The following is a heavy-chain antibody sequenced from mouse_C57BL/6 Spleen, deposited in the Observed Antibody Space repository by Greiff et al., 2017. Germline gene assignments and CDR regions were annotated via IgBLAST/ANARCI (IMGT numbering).Heavy chain of an antibody. D-gene: IGHD2-12*01. V-gene: IGHV1-64*01. J-gene: IGHJ4*01. CDR1: GYTFTSYW. Sequence: QVQLQQPGAELVKPGASVKLSCKASGYTFTSYWMHWVKQRPGKGLEWIGMIHPNSGSTKYNEKFKSKATLTVDNSSSTAYMQLSSLTSEDSAVYYCATYRDGYAMDYWGQGTSVTVSS. CDR3: ATYRDGYAMDY. CDR2: IHPNSGST.